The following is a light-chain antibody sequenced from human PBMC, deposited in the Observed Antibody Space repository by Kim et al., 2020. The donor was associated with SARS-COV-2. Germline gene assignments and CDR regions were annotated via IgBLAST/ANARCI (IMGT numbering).Light chain of an antibody. V-gene: IGKV3-20*01. CDR1: LSVTGYY. J-gene: IGKJ2*01. Sequence: ETVLTQSPGTLSLSPGERATLSCRASLSVTGYYLAWYQQKSGQAPRLLIYGTSNRATGIPDRFSGSGSGTDFTLTINTLEPEDFAVYYCQLYGNSPPRTFGQGTKLEI. CDR3: QLYGNSPPRT. CDR2: GTS.